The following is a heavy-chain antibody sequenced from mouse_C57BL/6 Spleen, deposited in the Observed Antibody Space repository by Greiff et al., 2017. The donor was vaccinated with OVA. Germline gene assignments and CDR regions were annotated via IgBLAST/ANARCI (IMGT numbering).Heavy chain of an antibody. V-gene: IGHV1-42*01. D-gene: IGHD1-3*01. Sequence: EVQRVESGPELVKPGASVKISCKASGYSFTGYYMNWVKQSPEKSLEWIGEINPSTGGTTYNQKFKAKATLTVDKSSSTAYMQLKSLTSEDSAVYYCARKGKDYYAMDYWGQGTSVTVSS. CDR1: GYSFTGYY. CDR3: ARKGKDYYAMDY. CDR2: INPSTGGT. J-gene: IGHJ4*01.